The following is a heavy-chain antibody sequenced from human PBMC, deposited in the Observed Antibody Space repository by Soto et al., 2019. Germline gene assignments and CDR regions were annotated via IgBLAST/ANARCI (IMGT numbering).Heavy chain of an antibody. CDR2: INAGNGNT. CDR1: GYTFTSYA. V-gene: IGHV1-3*01. CDR3: ARDEVAAAGGFYYYGMDV. D-gene: IGHD6-13*01. Sequence: QVPLVQSGAEVKKPGASVKVSCKASGYTFTSYAMHWVRQAPGQRLEWMGWINAGNGNTKYSQKFQGRVTITRDTSASTAYMELSSLRSEDTAVYYCARDEVAAAGGFYYYGMDVWGQGTTVTVSS. J-gene: IGHJ6*02.